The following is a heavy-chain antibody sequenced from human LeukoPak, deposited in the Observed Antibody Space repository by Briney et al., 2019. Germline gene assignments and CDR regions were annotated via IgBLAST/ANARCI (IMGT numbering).Heavy chain of an antibody. CDR1: GGSVSSYY. CDR2: IYSSGST. V-gene: IGHV4-4*07. CDR3: ARGSGPYYYYYMDV. D-gene: IGHD2-15*01. J-gene: IGHJ6*03. Sequence: SETLSLTCTVSGGSVSSYYWSWIRQPAGKGLEWIGHIYSSGSTNCNPSLKSRVTMSVGTSKNQVSLKLNSVTAADTAVYYCARGSGPYYYYYMDVWGKGTTVTVSS.